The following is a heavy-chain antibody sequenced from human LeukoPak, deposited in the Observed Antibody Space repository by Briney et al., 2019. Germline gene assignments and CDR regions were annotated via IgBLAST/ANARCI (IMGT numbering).Heavy chain of an antibody. CDR3: AKAGMTTDAFDI. CDR2: IKQDGSKK. D-gene: IGHD4-11*01. CDR1: GFPFSSYW. J-gene: IGHJ3*02. Sequence: GGSLRLSCVASGFPFSSYWMTWVRQAPGKGLEWVANIKQDGSKKSYVDSVKGRFTISRDNAKNSLYLQMNSLRAEDTAVYYCAKAGMTTDAFDIWGQGTMVTVSS. V-gene: IGHV3-7*03.